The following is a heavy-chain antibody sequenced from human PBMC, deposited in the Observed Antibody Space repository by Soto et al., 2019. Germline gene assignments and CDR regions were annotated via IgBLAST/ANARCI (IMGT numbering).Heavy chain of an antibody. Sequence: EVQLLESGGGLVQPGGSLRLSCAASGFTFSNYAMTWVRQAPGRGLEWVSGVSGSGNTPYYADSVKGRFTISRDNSKNTLYRQMNSLRADDTAVYFCAKAPNWNHESGYFDCWGQGTLVTVSS. D-gene: IGHD1-1*01. J-gene: IGHJ4*02. CDR3: AKAPNWNHESGYFDC. CDR2: VSGSGNTP. V-gene: IGHV3-23*01. CDR1: GFTFSNYA.